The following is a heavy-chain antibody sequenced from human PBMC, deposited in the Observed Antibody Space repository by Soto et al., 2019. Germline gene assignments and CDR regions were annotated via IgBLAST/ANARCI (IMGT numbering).Heavy chain of an antibody. CDR2: ISSSSSTI. CDR3: TRDSTDTVSDY. CDR1: GFTFSSYS. D-gene: IGHD4-17*01. V-gene: IGHV3-48*01. J-gene: IGHJ4*02. Sequence: GSLILSCAASGFTFSSYSMNWVRQAPGKGLEWVSYISSSSSTIYYADSVKGRFSISRDNSKNTLYLQMNSMRAEDTAVYYCTRDSTDTVSDYWGQGTLVTVSS.